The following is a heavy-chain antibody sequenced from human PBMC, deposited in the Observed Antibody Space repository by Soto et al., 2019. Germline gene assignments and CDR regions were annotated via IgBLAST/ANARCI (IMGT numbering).Heavy chain of an antibody. CDR2: ISYDGSNK. V-gene: IGHV3-30-3*01. Sequence: GGSLRLSCADSGFTFSSYAMHWVRQAPGKGLEWVAVISYDGSNKYYADSVKGRITISRDNSKNTMYLQKNSLRAEEKAENYCARDRRRGISSSLFHFDYWGHGTLVTVSS. CDR1: GFTFSSYA. D-gene: IGHD3-10*01. CDR3: ARDRRRGISSSLFHFDY. J-gene: IGHJ4*01.